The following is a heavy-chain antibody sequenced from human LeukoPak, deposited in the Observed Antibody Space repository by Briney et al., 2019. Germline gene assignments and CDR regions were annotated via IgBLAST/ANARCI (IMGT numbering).Heavy chain of an antibody. CDR3: VRHSGRAGGQ. D-gene: IGHD3-10*01. CDR2: ISGNGGDI. CDR1: GFRFGDHY. Sequence: GGSLRLSCAASGFRFGDHYMSWVRQAPGKGPEWISYISGNGGDIAYADPVKGRFTISRDNAKNSLYLQMNSLRVEDTAVYHCVRHSGRAGGQWGQGTLIAVSS. V-gene: IGHV3/OR16-9*01. J-gene: IGHJ4*02.